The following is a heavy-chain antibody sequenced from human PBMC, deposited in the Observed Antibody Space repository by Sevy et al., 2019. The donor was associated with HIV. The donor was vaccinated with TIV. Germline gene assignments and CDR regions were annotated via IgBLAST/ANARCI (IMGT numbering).Heavy chain of an antibody. D-gene: IGHD3-10*01. CDR3: GRDARGDAAMSDY. CDR1: GFTFSTYA. CDR2: ISSDVIRK. V-gene: IGHV3-30*09. J-gene: IGHJ4*02. Sequence: GGSLRLSCSVSGFTFSTYAMHWVRQAPGKGLEWVAVISSDVIRKYYGASVRGRFAISRDNSNNTLSLQMNSLRIEDTAVYYCGRDARGDAAMSDYWGQGTLVTVSS.